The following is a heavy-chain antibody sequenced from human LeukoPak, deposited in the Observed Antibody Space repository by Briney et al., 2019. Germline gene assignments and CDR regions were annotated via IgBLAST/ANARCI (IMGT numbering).Heavy chain of an antibody. J-gene: IGHJ5*02. V-gene: IGHV4-59*01. CDR3: ARDHYSSGYYTLGWLDP. CDR1: GGSISSYY. D-gene: IGHD3-22*01. Sequence: SETLSLPCTVSGGSISSYYWSWIRQPPGKGLEWIGYIYYSGSTNYNPSLKSRVTISVDTSKNQFSLKLSSVTAADTAVYYCARDHYSSGYYTLGWLDPWGQGTLVTVSS. CDR2: IYYSGST.